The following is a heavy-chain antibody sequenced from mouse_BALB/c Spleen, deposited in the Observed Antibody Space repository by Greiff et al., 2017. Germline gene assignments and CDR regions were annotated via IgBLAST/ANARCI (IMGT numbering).Heavy chain of an antibody. V-gene: IGHV5-9-3*01. CDR1: GFTFSSYA. CDR3: ARQNSAGWCAD. J-gene: IGHJ3*01. Sequence: EVKLVESGGGLVKPGGSLKLSCAASGFTFSSYAMSWVRQTPEKRLEWVATISSGGSYTYYPDSVKGRFTISRDNAKNTLYLQMSSLRSEDTAMYYCARQNSAGWCADWGQGTLVTVSA. CDR2: ISSGGSYT.